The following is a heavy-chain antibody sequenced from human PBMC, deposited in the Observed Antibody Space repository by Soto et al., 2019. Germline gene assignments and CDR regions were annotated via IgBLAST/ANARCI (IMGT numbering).Heavy chain of an antibody. J-gene: IGHJ5*02. CDR1: GYTFTSYA. D-gene: IGHD3-3*01. Sequence: GASVKVSCKASGYTFTSYAMHWVRQAPGQRLEWMGWINAGNGNTKYSQKFQGRVTITRDTSASTAYMELRSLRSDDTAVYYCARDRVRFLEWLSQDLNWFDPWGQGTLVTVSS. CDR3: ARDRVRFLEWLSQDLNWFDP. CDR2: INAGNGNT. V-gene: IGHV1-3*01.